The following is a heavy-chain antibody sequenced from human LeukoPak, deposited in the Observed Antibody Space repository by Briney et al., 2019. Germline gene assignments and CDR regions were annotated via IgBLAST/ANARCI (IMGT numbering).Heavy chain of an antibody. CDR1: GYTFTSYG. J-gene: IGHJ5*02. D-gene: IGHD6-13*01. CDR3: ARDCAMEIAAAGIERGNWFDP. CDR2: ISAYSLTT. V-gene: IGHV1-18*01. Sequence: ASVKVSCKASGYTFTSYGISWVRQAPGQGLEWMGWISAYSLTTNYAQNFQGRVTMTTDTSTSTAYMELRSLRSDDTAVFYCARDCAMEIAAAGIERGNWFDPWGQGTLVTVSS.